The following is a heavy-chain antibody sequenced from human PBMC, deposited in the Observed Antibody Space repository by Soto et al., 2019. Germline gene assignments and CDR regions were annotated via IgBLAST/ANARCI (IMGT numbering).Heavy chain of an antibody. CDR2: IYSGGST. CDR1: GFTVSSNY. V-gene: IGHV3-66*01. CDR3: ARDRHSNTYYYGMDV. Sequence: EVQLVESGGGLVQPGGSLRLSCAASGFTVSSNYMSWVRQAPGKGLEWVSVIYSGGSTYYADSVKGRFTISRDNSXITLYLQMNSLRAEDTAVYYCARDRHSNTYYYGMDVWGQGTTVTVSS. D-gene: IGHD5-18*01. J-gene: IGHJ6*02.